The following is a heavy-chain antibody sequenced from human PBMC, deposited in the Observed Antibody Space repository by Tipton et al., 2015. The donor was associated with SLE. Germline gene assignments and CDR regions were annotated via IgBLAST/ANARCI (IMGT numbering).Heavy chain of an antibody. Sequence: TLSLTCTVSGGSISSYHWSWIRQSPGKGLEWIGYIYYSGSTNYNPSLKSRVTISVDTSKNQFSLKLSSVTAADTAVYYCASGRAVAGGDYFDYWGQGTLVTVSS. CDR3: ASGRAVAGGDYFDY. V-gene: IGHV4-59*07. CDR2: IYYSGST. D-gene: IGHD6-19*01. J-gene: IGHJ4*02. CDR1: GGSISSYH.